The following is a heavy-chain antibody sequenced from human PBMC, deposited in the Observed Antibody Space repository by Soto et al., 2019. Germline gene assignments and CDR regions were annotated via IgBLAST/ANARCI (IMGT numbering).Heavy chain of an antibody. CDR1: GFTFSSYW. CDR2: INSDGSST. Sequence: GGSLRLSCAATGFTFSSYWMHWVRQAPGKGLVWVSRINSDGSSTSYADSVKGRFTISRDNAKNTLYLQMNSLRAEDTAVYYCASSLELGLVDYGLDFWGQGTTVTVSS. CDR3: ASSLELGLVDYGLDF. V-gene: IGHV3-74*01. J-gene: IGHJ6*02. D-gene: IGHD6-19*01.